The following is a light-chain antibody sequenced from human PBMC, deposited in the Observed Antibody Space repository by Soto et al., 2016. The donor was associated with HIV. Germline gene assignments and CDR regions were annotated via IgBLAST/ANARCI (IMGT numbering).Light chain of an antibody. J-gene: IGKJ4*01. CDR2: VAM. Sequence: DIQMTQSPSSLSGSIGDRVSITCRASQDIYNYLAWYQQKPGKVPRLLISVAMNLESGVPSRFRGSGSGTEFTLTITSLQPEDIATYYCQKYNGVITFGGGTKVEI. CDR1: QDIYNY. CDR3: QKYNGVIT. V-gene: IGKV1-27*01.